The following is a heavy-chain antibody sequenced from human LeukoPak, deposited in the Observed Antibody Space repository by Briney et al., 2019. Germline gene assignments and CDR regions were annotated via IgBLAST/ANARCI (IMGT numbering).Heavy chain of an antibody. Sequence: GGSLRLSCAASGFTFSNYWMHWVRQAPGKGLVWVSRISGDGSTTNYADSVKGRFTISRDNAKNTLYLQMNSLRAEDTALYYCARDLRYSGYDYVDAFDIWGQGTMVTVSS. CDR2: ISGDGSTT. CDR3: ARDLRYSGYDYVDAFDI. V-gene: IGHV3-74*01. D-gene: IGHD5-12*01. J-gene: IGHJ3*02. CDR1: GFTFSNYW.